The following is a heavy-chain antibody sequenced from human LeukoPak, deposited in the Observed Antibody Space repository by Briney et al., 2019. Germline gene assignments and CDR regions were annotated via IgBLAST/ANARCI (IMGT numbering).Heavy chain of an antibody. Sequence: GGSLRLSCAASGFTFSSYWMHWVRQAPGKGLVWVSRINSDGSSTSYADSVKGRFTISRDNAKNTLYLQMNSLRAEDTAVYYCAREDMTTVTVDYWGQGTLVTVSS. CDR1: GFTFSSYW. CDR3: AREDMTTVTVDY. J-gene: IGHJ4*02. D-gene: IGHD4-17*01. V-gene: IGHV3-74*01. CDR2: INSDGSST.